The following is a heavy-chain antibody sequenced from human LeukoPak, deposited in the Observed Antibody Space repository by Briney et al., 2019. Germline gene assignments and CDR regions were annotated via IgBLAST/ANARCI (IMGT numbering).Heavy chain of an antibody. J-gene: IGHJ5*02. V-gene: IGHV3-53*01. CDR2: IYIGGSA. D-gene: IGHD6-13*01. CDR1: GFTVNSNY. Sequence: GGSLRLSCAASGFTVNSNYLSWVRQAPGKGLEWVSVIYIGGSADYADSVKGRFTISRDNSKNTLYPQMNSLRVEDTAVYYCARTYSSSWYFFDPWGQGTLVTVSS. CDR3: ARTYSSSWYFFDP.